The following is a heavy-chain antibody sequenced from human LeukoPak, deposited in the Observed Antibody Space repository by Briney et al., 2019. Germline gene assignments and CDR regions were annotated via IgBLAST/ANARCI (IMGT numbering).Heavy chain of an antibody. V-gene: IGHV4-34*01. D-gene: IGHD6-19*01. CDR3: ARGFRGWYERGFIWLDP. Sequence: SETLSLTCAVYGGSFSGYYWSWIRQPPGKGLEWIGEINHSGSTNYNPSLKSRVTISVDTSKNQFSLKLSSVTAADTAVYYCARGFRGWYERGFIWLDPWGQGTLVTVSS. CDR2: INHSGST. J-gene: IGHJ5*02. CDR1: GGSFSGYY.